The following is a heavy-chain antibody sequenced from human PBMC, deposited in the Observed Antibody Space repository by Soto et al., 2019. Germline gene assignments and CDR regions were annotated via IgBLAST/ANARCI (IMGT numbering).Heavy chain of an antibody. J-gene: IGHJ4*02. CDR1: GFTFSNYG. V-gene: IGHV3-30*18. Sequence: PGGSLRLSCVGSGFTFSNYGMHWVRQPPGKGLEWVALISDDGDKRYYADSVRGRLIISRDNSKDTLYLQMNSLGPDDTAVYFCAKPRVTIAGANSLDYWGQGTPVTVSS. D-gene: IGHD1-26*01. CDR2: ISDDGDKR. CDR3: AKPRVTIAGANSLDY.